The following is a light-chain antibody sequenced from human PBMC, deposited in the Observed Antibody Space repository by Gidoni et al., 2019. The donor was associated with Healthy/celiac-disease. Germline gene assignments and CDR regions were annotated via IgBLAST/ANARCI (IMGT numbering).Light chain of an antibody. V-gene: IGLV3-21*02. CDR1: NIGSKS. Sequence: SYVLSPPPPVSVAPGQTARITCGGNNIGSKSVHWYQKKPGQAPVLVVYDDSDRPSGIPERFSGSNSGNTATLTISRVEAGDEADYYCQVWDSSSDHVVFGGGTKLTVL. CDR2: DDS. J-gene: IGLJ2*01. CDR3: QVWDSSSDHVV.